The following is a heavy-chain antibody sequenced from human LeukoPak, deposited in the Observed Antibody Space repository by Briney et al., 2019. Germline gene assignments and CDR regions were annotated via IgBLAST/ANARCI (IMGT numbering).Heavy chain of an antibody. CDR3: AREGWEALGHYLDY. CDR1: EFPVSSNY. V-gene: IGHV3-53*01. CDR2: IHSDGSS. D-gene: IGHD1-26*01. J-gene: IGHJ4*02. Sequence: GGSLRLSCAASEFPVSSNYMSWVRQAPGKGLEWVSIIHSDGSSYYADSVKGRFTISRDISKNTVYLQVNSLRAEDTAVYYCAREGWEALGHYLDYWGQGTLVTVSS.